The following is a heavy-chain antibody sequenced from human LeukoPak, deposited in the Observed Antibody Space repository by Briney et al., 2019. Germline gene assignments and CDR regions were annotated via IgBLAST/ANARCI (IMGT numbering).Heavy chain of an antibody. CDR2: ITTTTSTI. CDR1: GFTFSSYW. V-gene: IGHV3-48*02. J-gene: IGHJ4*02. CDR3: ARDLNWGFDY. D-gene: IGHD3-16*01. Sequence: GGSLRLSCAASGFTFSSYWMSWVRQAPGKGLEWISYITTTTSTIYYADSVKGRFTISRDNAKNSLYLQMNSLRDEDTAVYYCARDLNWGFDYWGQGTLVTVSS.